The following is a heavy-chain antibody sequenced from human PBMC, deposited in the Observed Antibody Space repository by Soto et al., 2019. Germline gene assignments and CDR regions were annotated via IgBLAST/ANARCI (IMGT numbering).Heavy chain of an antibody. CDR2: IGESGTPT. J-gene: IGHJ6*02. CDR1: GFTFSSYA. Sequence: EVQLLESGGGLVQPGGSLRLSCAASGFTFSSYAMKWVRQAPGKGLEWVSLIGESGTPTYYADSVKGRFTISRDNSGNTLFLEMYSLRAEDTAVYYCARYIPGVRYYGMDVWGQGTTVTDSS. CDR3: ARYIPGVRYYGMDV. D-gene: IGHD2-2*01. V-gene: IGHV3-23*01.